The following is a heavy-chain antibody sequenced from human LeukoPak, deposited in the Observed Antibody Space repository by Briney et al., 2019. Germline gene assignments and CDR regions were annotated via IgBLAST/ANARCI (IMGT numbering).Heavy chain of an antibody. J-gene: IGHJ4*02. V-gene: IGHV3-43*02. D-gene: IGHD3-22*01. CDR1: GYSFNHYA. CDR3: AKDTDSRPGYSSGYYDY. CDR2: IRGEGGET. Sequence: GGSLRLSCAASGYSFNHYAMHWVRQAPGKSLEWVSLIRGEGGETKYADSVKGRFTISRDNSKNSLYLQMNSLRIEDFALYYCAKDTDSRPGYSSGYYDYWGQGTLVTVSS.